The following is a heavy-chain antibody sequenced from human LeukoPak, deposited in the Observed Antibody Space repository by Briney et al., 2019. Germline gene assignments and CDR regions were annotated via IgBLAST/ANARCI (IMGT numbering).Heavy chain of an antibody. J-gene: IGHJ3*02. CDR3: AKGAWFRLGIAARNDAFDI. D-gene: IGHD6-6*01. Sequence: PGGSLRLSCAASGFTFSSYGMHWVRQAPGKGLEWVAVISYDGSNKYYADSVKGRFTISRDNSKNTLYLQMNSLRAEDTAVYYCAKGAWFRLGIAARNDAFDIWGQGTMVTVSS. CDR2: ISYDGSNK. V-gene: IGHV3-30*18. CDR1: GFTFSSYG.